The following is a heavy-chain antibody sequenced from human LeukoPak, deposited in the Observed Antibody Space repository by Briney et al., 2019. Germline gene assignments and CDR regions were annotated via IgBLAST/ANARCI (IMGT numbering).Heavy chain of an antibody. CDR2: ITHSGSS. J-gene: IGHJ4*02. CDR1: GGSFSGYY. Sequence: SETLSLTCAVYGGSFSGYYWSWIRQPPGKGLEWIGEITHSGSSNYNPSLKSRVTISVDTSNNQFSLKLSSVTAADTAVYYCARLRVGAERGLIDYWGQGILVTVSS. D-gene: IGHD1-26*01. CDR3: ARLRVGAERGLIDY. V-gene: IGHV4-34*01.